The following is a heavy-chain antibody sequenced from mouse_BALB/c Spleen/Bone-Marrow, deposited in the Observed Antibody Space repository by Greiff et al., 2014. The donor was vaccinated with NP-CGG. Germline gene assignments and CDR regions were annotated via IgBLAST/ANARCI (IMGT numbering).Heavy chain of an antibody. Sequence: VQLQQSGAELVRPGTSVKVSCKASGHAFTNYLIEWVKQRPGQGLEWIGVINPGSGGTNYNEKFKGKATLTADKSSSTAYMQLSSLTSDDSAVCFCARGDYRSYYFDYWGQGTTLTVSS. CDR1: GHAFTNYL. V-gene: IGHV1-54*01. CDR2: INPGSGGT. J-gene: IGHJ2*01. D-gene: IGHD2-14*01. CDR3: ARGDYRSYYFDY.